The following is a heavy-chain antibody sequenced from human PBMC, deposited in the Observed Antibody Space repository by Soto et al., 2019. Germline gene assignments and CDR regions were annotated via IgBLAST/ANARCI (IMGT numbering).Heavy chain of an antibody. CDR3: ARAVGPFDY. CDR2: IWFDGSNK. D-gene: IGHD2-2*01. J-gene: IGHJ4*02. Sequence: QVQLVESGGGVVQPGKSLRLSCAASGFTFSTYGMHWDRQAPGKGLEWVAVIWFDGSNKYYADSVKGRFAISRDNSKNTLFLQMNSLRAEDTAVYYCARAVGPFDYWGQGTLVTVSS. CDR1: GFTFSTYG. V-gene: IGHV3-33*01.